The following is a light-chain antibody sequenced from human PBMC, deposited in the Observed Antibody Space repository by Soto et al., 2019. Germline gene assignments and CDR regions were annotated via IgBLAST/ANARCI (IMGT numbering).Light chain of an antibody. CDR2: GAS. V-gene: IGKV3-20*01. J-gene: IGKJ4*01. CDR3: QQYGSSGLT. Sequence: EIVLMQSPGILSLSPGERATLSCRASQSVSSSYLAWYQQKPGQAPRLLIYGASSRATGIPDRFSGSGSGTDFTLTISRLEPEDFAVYYCQQYGSSGLTFGGGTK. CDR1: QSVSSSY.